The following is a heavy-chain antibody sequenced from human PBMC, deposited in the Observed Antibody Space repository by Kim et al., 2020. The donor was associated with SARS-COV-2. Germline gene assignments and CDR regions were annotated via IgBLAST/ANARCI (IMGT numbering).Heavy chain of an antibody. CDR1: GGSISSYY. CDR3: ARVSRRKKYSSGWYMDDY. Sequence: SETLSLTCTVSGGSISSYYWSWIRQPPGKGLEWIGYIYYSGSTNYNPSLKSRVTISVDTSKNQFSLKLSSVTAADTAVYYCARVSRRKKYSSGWYMDDYWGQGTLVTVSS. D-gene: IGHD6-19*01. J-gene: IGHJ4*02. V-gene: IGHV4-59*01. CDR2: IYYSGST.